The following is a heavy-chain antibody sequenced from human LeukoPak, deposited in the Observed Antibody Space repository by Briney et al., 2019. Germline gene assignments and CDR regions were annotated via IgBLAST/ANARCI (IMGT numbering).Heavy chain of an antibody. J-gene: IGHJ6*02. Sequence: SVKVSCKASGYTFTSYDINWVRQATGQGLEWMGGIIPIFGTANYAQKFQGRVTITADESTSTAYMELSSLRSEDTAVYYCAGIPSLWFGELFHYYYYGMDVWGQGTTVTVSS. CDR3: AGIPSLWFGELFHYYYYGMDV. CDR2: IIPIFGTA. CDR1: GYTFTSYD. D-gene: IGHD3-10*01. V-gene: IGHV1-69*13.